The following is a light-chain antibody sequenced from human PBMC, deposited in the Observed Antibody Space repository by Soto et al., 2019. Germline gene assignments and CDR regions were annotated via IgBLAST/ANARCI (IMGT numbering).Light chain of an antibody. V-gene: IGKV3-15*01. CDR1: QSVSSN. CDR2: GAS. J-gene: IGKJ2*02. CDR3: QQYTNWPLCT. Sequence: EIVMTQSLATLSVSPGERATLSCRASQSVSSNLAWYQQKPGQAHRLLIYGASNRATGIPARFSGRGSGTEFTLTISSLQAEDCAGYYCQQYTNWPLCTFGQGTKLEIK.